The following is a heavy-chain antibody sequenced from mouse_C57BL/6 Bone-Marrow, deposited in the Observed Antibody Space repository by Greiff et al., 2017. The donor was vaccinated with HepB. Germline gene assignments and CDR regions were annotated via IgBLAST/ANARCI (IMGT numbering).Heavy chain of an antibody. J-gene: IGHJ3*01. CDR2: ISGGGGNT. Sequence: EVQLVESGGGLVKPGGSLKLSCAASGFTFSSYTMSWVRQTPEKRLEWVATISGGGGNTYYPDSGKGRFTISRDNAKNTLYLQMSSLRSEDTALYYCARRDSSGYPFAYWGQGTLVTVSA. CDR3: ARRDSSGYPFAY. V-gene: IGHV5-9*01. D-gene: IGHD3-2*02. CDR1: GFTFSSYT.